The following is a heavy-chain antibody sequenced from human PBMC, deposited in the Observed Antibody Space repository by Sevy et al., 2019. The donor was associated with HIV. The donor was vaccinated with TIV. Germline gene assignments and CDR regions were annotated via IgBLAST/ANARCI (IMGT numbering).Heavy chain of an antibody. Sequence: SETLSLTCTVSGASISSSGYYWGWIRQPPGKGLEWIASINYSGSTFYNPSLRSRVTISSDTSNNQFSLKLNSVTAADTAIYYCVGPILSYNSGWSYYDSWGQGTVVTVSS. CDR3: VGPILSYNSGWSYYDS. CDR2: INYSGST. D-gene: IGHD6-19*01. CDR1: GASISSSGYY. V-gene: IGHV4-39*01. J-gene: IGHJ4*02.